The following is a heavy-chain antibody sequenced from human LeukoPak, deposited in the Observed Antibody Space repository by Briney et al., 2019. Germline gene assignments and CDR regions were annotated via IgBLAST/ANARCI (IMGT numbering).Heavy chain of an antibody. V-gene: IGHV3-64D*06. J-gene: IGHJ1*01. CDR2: ISSNGDST. Sequence: GGSLRPSCSASGFTFSSYPIHWVRQAPGKGLEYVSNISSNGDSTYYADSVKGRFTISRDNSKNRLYLQMSSLRAEDTAVYYCVKDSYDYGSGSLAQYFQHWGQGTLVTISS. CDR3: VKDSYDYGSGSLAQYFQH. CDR1: GFTFSSYP. D-gene: IGHD3-10*01.